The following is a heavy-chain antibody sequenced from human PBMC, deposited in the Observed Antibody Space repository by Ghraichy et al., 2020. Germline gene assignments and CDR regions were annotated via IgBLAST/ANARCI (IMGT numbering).Heavy chain of an antibody. CDR1: GFTFSSYA. J-gene: IGHJ4*02. V-gene: IGHV3-23*01. CDR3: AKGITIYTRFDN. Sequence: GGSLRLSCAASGFTFSSYALTWVRRVPGKGLEWVSGISASGGRTLYADSVRGRFTVSRDNSKNTVYLQMNSLRVDDTAEYYCAKGITIYTRFDNWGQGSLVTVSS. CDR2: ISASGGRT. D-gene: IGHD3-3*01.